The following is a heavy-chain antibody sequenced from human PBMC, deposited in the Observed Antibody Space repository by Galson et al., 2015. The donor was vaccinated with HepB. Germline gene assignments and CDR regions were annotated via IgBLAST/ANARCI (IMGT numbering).Heavy chain of an antibody. CDR2: ISYDGRNI. CDR3: ARVVVLSGTHLGEEDLDA. J-gene: IGHJ5*02. D-gene: IGHD1-26*01. CDR1: GFRFDSYA. V-gene: IGHV3-30*03. Sequence: SLRLSCAASGFRFDSYAMHWVRQSPGKGLEWLSLISYDGRNIYYSDSVRGRFTISRDDSKNMLYLQMNSLRPDDTAAYYCARVVVLSGTHLGEEDLDAWGQGVQVTVSS.